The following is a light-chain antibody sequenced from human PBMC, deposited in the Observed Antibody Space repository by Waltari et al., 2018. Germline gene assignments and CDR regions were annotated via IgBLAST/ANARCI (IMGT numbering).Light chain of an antibody. CDR1: QSISKY. J-gene: IGKJ1*01. CDR2: AAS. Sequence: DIQMTQSPSSLSALVGDTVTITCRPSQSISKYLNWYQQKQGKAPKLLIYAASSLQSGVPSRFSGSGSGTQFTLSIKSLQPEDVATYYCQQSYTTPWTCGQGTKVEIK. CDR3: QQSYTTPWT. V-gene: IGKV1-39*01.